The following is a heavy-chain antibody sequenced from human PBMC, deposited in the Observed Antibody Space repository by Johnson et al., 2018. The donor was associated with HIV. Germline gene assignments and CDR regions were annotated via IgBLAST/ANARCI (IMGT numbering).Heavy chain of an antibody. V-gene: IGHV3-33*03. CDR3: AKGRRELLLPPDAFDF. CDR2: ISFDGNLK. CDR1: GLSFSNFG. J-gene: IGHJ3*01. Sequence: QEKLVESGGGVVQPGKSLTLSCVGSGLSFSNFGIHWVRQAPGKGPEWVAVISFDGNLKKYADSVKGRFTISRDNAKNSLYLQMNSLRPQDTALYYCAKGRRELLLPPDAFDFWGQGTTLIVSS. D-gene: IGHD2-15*01.